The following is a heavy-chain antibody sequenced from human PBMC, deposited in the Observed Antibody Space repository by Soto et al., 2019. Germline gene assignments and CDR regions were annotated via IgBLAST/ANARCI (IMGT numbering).Heavy chain of an antibody. D-gene: IGHD2-15*01. J-gene: IGHJ4*02. V-gene: IGHV3-23*01. CDR3: AKQGIVVVVALYYFDY. CDR2: ISGSGGST. Sequence: GGSLRLSCAASGFTFSSYAMSWVRQAPGKWLEWVSAISGSGGSTYYADSVKGRFTISRDNSKNTLYLQMNSLRAEDTAVYYCAKQGIVVVVALYYFDYWGQGTLVTVSS. CDR1: GFTFSSYA.